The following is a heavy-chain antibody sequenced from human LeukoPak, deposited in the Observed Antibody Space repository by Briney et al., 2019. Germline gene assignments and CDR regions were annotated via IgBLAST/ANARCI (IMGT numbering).Heavy chain of an antibody. CDR1: GGSISSYY. CDR3: ARSGGWWHAFDI. CDR2: IYYSGST. J-gene: IGHJ3*02. D-gene: IGHD2-8*02. V-gene: IGHV4-59*01. Sequence: SETLSLTCTVSGGSISSYYWSWIRQHPGKGLEWIGYIYYSGSTYYNPSLKSRVTISVDTSKNQFSLKLNSVTAADTAVYYCARSGGWWHAFDIWGQGTMVTVSS.